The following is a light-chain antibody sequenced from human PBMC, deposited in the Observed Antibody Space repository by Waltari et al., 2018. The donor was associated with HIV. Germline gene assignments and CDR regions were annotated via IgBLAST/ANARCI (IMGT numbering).Light chain of an antibody. J-gene: IGLJ1*01. Sequence: PYLIEAASLFGCLGNSITISCTCTSSDVARSNLLSWFQHHPGKAPRFMIYAFTKRPSGVSGRCSGSKSGNTASLTISGLQAEDEADYYCCSYAGTSTYVCGTGTKVTVL. CDR1: SSDVARSNL. V-gene: IGLV2-23*02. CDR3: CSYAGTSTYV. CDR2: AFT.